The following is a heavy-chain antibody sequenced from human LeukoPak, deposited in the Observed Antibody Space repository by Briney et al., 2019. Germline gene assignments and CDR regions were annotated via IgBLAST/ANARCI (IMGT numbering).Heavy chain of an antibody. J-gene: IGHJ5*02. CDR2: INAGNGNT. CDR1: GYTFTSYA. CDR3: AKQITIVSAYNYFDP. Sequence: ASVKVSCKASGYTFTSYAMHWVRQAPGQRLEWMGWINAGNGNTKYSQKFQGRVTITRDTSASTAYMELSSLRSEDTAVYYCAKQITIVSAYNYFDPWGQGTLVTVSS. D-gene: IGHD2-2*01. V-gene: IGHV1-3*01.